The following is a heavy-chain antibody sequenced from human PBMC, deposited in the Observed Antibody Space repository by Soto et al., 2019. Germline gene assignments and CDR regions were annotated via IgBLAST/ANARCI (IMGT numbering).Heavy chain of an antibody. Sequence: PGGSLRLSCAASGFTFSSYAMHWVRQAPGKGLEWVAVISYDGSNKYYADSVKGRFTISRDNSKNTLYLQMNSLRAEDTAVYYCARGMATIPQTFDYWGQGTLVTAPQ. V-gene: IGHV3-30-3*01. CDR3: ARGMATIPQTFDY. J-gene: IGHJ4*02. CDR2: ISYDGSNK. D-gene: IGHD5-12*01. CDR1: GFTFSSYA.